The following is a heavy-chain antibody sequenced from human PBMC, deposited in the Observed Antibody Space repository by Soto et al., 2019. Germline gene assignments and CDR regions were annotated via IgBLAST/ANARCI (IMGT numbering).Heavy chain of an antibody. Sequence: GGSLRLSCAASGFTFSSYDMSWVRQAPGKGLEWVSTISASGGSTHYADSVKGRFTFSRDNSKNTLYLQMNSLRAEDTAVYYCAKEAGYSSSWQFDSWGQGTLVTVSS. CDR3: AKEAGYSSSWQFDS. CDR2: ISASGGST. D-gene: IGHD6-13*01. J-gene: IGHJ4*02. CDR1: GFTFSSYD. V-gene: IGHV3-23*01.